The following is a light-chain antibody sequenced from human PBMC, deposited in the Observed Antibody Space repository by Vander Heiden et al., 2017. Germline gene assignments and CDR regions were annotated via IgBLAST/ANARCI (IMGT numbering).Light chain of an antibody. V-gene: IGKV3-20*01. CDR1: QSVSIY. J-gene: IGKJ2*01. CDR3: QQYGSSWYT. CDR2: GAS. Sequence: VLSQTPRTPSLSPGENATLSCRARQSVSIYSGWYQQKPGQATRLLIYGASSRATGIPDRFSGSGSGTDFTLTISRLEPEDFAVYYCQQYGSSWYTFGQGTKLEIK.